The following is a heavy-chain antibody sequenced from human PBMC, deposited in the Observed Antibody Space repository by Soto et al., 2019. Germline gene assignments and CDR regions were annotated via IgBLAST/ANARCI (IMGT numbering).Heavy chain of an antibody. CDR1: GYTFSNYG. Sequence: QFQLAQSGPELKKPGASLEVTCRASGYTFSNYGISWVRQVPGQGLEWMAWISVKNGDTNFAQKFQGRLSVTTDTSTSTAYLNLRSPTSDDTAVYYCARLTTLSSPKYRFYYYMDIWGKGTTVTVSS. D-gene: IGHD4-4*01. CDR2: ISVKNGDT. V-gene: IGHV1-18*01. J-gene: IGHJ6*03. CDR3: ARLTTLSSPKYRFYYYMDI.